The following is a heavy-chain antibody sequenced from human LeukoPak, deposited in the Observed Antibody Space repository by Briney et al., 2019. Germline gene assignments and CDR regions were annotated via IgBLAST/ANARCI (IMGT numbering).Heavy chain of an antibody. CDR3: AILEWPRYYYYMDV. CDR2: ISSCSYI. V-gene: IGHV3-21*01. Sequence: GGSLRLSCAASGFTFSSYSMNGVRQAPGEGLVWVSSISSCSYIYYADSVKGRFTISRDHAKKSLYLQMNSLRAEDTAVYYCAILEWPRYYYYMDVWGKGTAVTVSS. CDR1: GFTFSSYS. D-gene: IGHD3-3*01. J-gene: IGHJ6*03.